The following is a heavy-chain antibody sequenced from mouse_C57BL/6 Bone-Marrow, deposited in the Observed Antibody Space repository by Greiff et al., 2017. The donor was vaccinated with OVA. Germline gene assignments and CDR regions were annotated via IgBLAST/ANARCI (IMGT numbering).Heavy chain of an antibody. V-gene: IGHV5-4*01. CDR1: GFTFSSYA. CDR2: ISDGGSYT. Sequence: EVHLVESGGGLVKPGGSLKLSCAASGFTFSSYALSWVRQTLEKRLVGVATISDGGSYTYYPHNVKGRFTISRDNAKNNLYLQMSHLKSEDTAMYYCARDLYDYSWFAYWGQGTLVTVSA. CDR3: ARDLYDYSWFAY. J-gene: IGHJ3*01. D-gene: IGHD2-4*01.